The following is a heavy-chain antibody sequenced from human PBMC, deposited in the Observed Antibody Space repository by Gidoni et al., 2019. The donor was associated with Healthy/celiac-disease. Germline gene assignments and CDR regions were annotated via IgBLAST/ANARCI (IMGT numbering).Heavy chain of an antibody. J-gene: IGHJ3*02. CDR1: GFTFGDYA. CDR2: IRSKAYGGTT. V-gene: IGHV3-49*04. D-gene: IGHD3-22*01. Sequence: EVQLVESGGGLVQPGRSLRLSCTASGFTFGDYAMSWVRQAPGKGLEWVGFIRSKAYGGTTEYAASVKGRFTISRDDSKSIAYLQMNSLKTEDTAVYYCTRDPLGYYDSSVAFDIWGQGTMVTVSS. CDR3: TRDPLGYYDSSVAFDI.